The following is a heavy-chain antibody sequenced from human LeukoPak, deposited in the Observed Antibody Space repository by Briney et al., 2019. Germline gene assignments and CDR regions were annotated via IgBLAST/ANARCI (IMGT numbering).Heavy chain of an antibody. J-gene: IGHJ4*02. V-gene: IGHV4-59*11. CDR2: IYNSVTT. CDR1: GGSISNHY. D-gene: IGHD6-25*01. CDR3: ARQAAFAGAEGQFVY. Sequence: SETLSLTCTVSGGSISNHYWSWIRQPPGKGLAWIGYIYNSVTTNYNPSLKSRVTISVDTSKHQFSLKLTSVTAADTAVYYCARQAAFAGAEGQFVYWGQGTLFTASS.